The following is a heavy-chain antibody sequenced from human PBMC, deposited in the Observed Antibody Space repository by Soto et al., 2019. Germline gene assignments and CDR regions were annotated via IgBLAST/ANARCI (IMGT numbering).Heavy chain of an antibody. J-gene: IGHJ6*02. CDR3: AMVDNYVTPTPQDV. Sequence: QVQLVQSGDEVRKPGSSVKVSCKASGYIFVNYGIAWVRHAPGQGLEWMGWISHYSGNTHYASKVQGRLTMTTDTSTSTAYMDLGSLTSDDTAVYYCAMVDNYVTPTPQDVWGQGTTVTVSS. V-gene: IGHV1-18*01. D-gene: IGHD3-16*01. CDR1: GYIFVNYG. CDR2: ISHYSGNT.